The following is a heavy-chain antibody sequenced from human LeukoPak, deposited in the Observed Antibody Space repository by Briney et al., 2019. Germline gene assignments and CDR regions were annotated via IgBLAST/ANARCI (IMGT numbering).Heavy chain of an antibody. V-gene: IGHV3-15*07. CDR1: GLNFQNAW. D-gene: IGHD3-22*01. Sequence: GSLTLSCAVSGLNFQNAWMSWVRQAPGKGLEWVGRIRSKADGGAADYGSPVRGRFTISRDDSKNTLYLQMNGLKTEDTALYYCTTDLGYYDGSGYPHWGQGTLVTVSS. CDR2: IRSKADGGAA. CDR3: TTDLGYYDGSGYPH. J-gene: IGHJ4*02.